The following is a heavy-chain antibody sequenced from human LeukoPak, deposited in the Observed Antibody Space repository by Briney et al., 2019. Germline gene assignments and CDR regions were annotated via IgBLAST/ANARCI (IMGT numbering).Heavy chain of an antibody. D-gene: IGHD3-10*01. CDR2: IYYSGST. Sequence: SETLSLTCTVSGGSISSSSYYWGWIRQPPGKGLEWIGSIYYSGSTYYNPPLKSRVTISVDTSKNQFSLKLSSVTAADTAVYYCARHVQNYYGSGSLNGMDVWGQGTTVTVSS. CDR3: ARHVQNYYGSGSLNGMDV. V-gene: IGHV4-39*01. CDR1: GGSISSSSYY. J-gene: IGHJ6*02.